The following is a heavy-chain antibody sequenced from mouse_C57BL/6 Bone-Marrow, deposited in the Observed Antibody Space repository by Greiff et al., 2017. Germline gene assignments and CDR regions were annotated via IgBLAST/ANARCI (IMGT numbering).Heavy chain of an antibody. V-gene: IGHV10-1*01. Sequence: EVQRVESGGGLVQPKGSLKLSCAASGFSFNTYAMNWVRQAPGKGLEWVARIRSKSNNYATYYADSVKDRFTISRDDSESMLYLQMNNLKTEDTAMYYCVRQGWLLLFAYWGQGTLVTVSA. CDR2: IRSKSNNYAT. CDR1: GFSFNTYA. D-gene: IGHD2-3*01. J-gene: IGHJ3*01. CDR3: VRQGWLLLFAY.